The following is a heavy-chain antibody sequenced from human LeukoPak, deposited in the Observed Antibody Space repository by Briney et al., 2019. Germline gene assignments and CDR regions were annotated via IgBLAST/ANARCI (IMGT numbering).Heavy chain of an antibody. CDR2: ISSSSSTI. Sequence: GGSLRLSCAASGLTVSSYSMNWVRQAPGKGLEWVSYISSSSSTIYYADSVKGRFTISRDNARNSLYLQMNSLRDEDTAVYYCARARASGRSGFDYWGQGTLVTVSS. CDR3: ARARASGRSGFDY. CDR1: GLTVSSYS. D-gene: IGHD2-15*01. J-gene: IGHJ4*02. V-gene: IGHV3-48*02.